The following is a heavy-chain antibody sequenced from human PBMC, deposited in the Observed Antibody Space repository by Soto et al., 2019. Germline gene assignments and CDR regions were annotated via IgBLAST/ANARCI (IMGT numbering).Heavy chain of an antibody. Sequence: QLQLQESGPGLVKPSETLALTCTVSSGSIGSSSYYWGWIRQPPGKGLEWIGSVYSSGSAYYNPSLKSRVTISVDTSKKQFYLKLNSVTAADTAVFYCARGSGWPYYFDYWGQGTLVTVSS. D-gene: IGHD6-19*01. CDR3: ARGSGWPYYFDY. J-gene: IGHJ4*02. CDR2: VYSSGSA. CDR1: SGSIGSSSYY. V-gene: IGHV4-39*01.